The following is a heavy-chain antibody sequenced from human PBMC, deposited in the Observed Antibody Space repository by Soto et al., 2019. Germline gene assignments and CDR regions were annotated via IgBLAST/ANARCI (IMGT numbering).Heavy chain of an antibody. V-gene: IGHV4-59*01. J-gene: IGHJ5*02. CDR2: IYYSGST. D-gene: IGHD6-6*01. CDR1: GGSISSYY. CDR3: ARSPGGIAARLGNNWFDP. Sequence: PSETLSLTCTVSGGSISSYYWSWIRQPPGKGLEWIGYIYYSGSTNYNPSLKSRVTISVDTSKNQFSLKLSSVTAADTAVYYCARSPGGIAARLGNNWFDPWGQGTLVTVPQ.